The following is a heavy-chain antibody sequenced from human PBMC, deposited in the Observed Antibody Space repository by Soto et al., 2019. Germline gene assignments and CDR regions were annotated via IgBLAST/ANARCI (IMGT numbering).Heavy chain of an antibody. CDR2: IIPILGIA. CDR3: ASLAGTNYMDV. D-gene: IGHD6-13*01. CDR1: VGTFSSYT. J-gene: IGHJ6*03. V-gene: IGHV1-69*02. Sequence: QVQLVQSGAEVKKPGSSVKVSCRASVGTFSSYTISWVRQAPGQGLEWMGRIIPILGIANYAQKFQGRVTITADKSTSTAYMELSSLRSEDTAVYYCASLAGTNYMDVWGKGTTVTVSS.